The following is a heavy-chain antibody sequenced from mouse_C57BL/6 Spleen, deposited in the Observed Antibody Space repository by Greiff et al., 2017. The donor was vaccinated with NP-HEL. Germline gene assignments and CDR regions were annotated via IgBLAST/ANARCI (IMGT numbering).Heavy chain of an antibody. J-gene: IGHJ4*01. CDR1: GYTFTSYW. D-gene: IGHD1-1*01. Sequence: VQLQQSGAELVKPGASVKLSCKASGYTFTSYWMHWVKQRPGQGLEWIGMIHPNSGSTNYNEKFKSKATLTVDKSSSTAYMQLSSLTSEDSAVYYCARSQYYGSSYNAKDYWGQGTSVTVSS. V-gene: IGHV1-64*01. CDR3: ARSQYYGSSYNAKDY. CDR2: IHPNSGST.